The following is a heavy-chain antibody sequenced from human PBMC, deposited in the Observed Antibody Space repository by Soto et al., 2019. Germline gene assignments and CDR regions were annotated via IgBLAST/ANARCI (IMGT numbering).Heavy chain of an antibody. CDR1: GADINSGGFT. CDR2: ISHSGST. V-gene: IGHV4-31*03. D-gene: IGHD5-18*01. Sequence: PSETLSLTCSVSGADINSGGFTWTWIRQHAGKGLEWLGYISHSGSTDYNPSLKSRLSISGDTSKNQFSLKLSSVTAADTAVYYCARGGEYSYHIFGYWGQGTLGTVSS. CDR3: ARGGEYSYHIFGY. J-gene: IGHJ4*02.